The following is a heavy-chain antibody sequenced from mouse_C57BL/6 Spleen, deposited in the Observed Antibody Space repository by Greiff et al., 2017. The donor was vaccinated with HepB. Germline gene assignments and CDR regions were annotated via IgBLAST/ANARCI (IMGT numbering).Heavy chain of an antibody. CDR3: TTVQRRLRRGFDY. V-gene: IGHV14-4*01. CDR1: GFNIKDDY. D-gene: IGHD3-2*02. J-gene: IGHJ2*01. Sequence: VQLKQSGAELVRPGASVKLSCTASGFNIKDDYMHWVKQRPEQGLEWIGWIDPENGDTEYASKFQGKATITADTSSNTAYLQLSSLTSEDTAVYYCTTVQRRLRRGFDYWGQGTTLTVSS. CDR2: IDPENGDT.